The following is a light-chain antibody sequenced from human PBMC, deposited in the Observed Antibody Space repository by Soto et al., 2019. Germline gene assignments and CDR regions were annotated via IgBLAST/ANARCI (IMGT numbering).Light chain of an antibody. CDR3: SSYTSSSTPHV. CDR1: SSDVGGYKY. CDR2: EVS. J-gene: IGLJ1*01. V-gene: IGLV2-14*01. Sequence: QSALTQPASVSWSPGQAITISCTGTSSDVGGYKYVSWYQQHPGKAPKLMIYEVSHRPSGVSDRFSGSKSGNTASLTISGLHAEDEADYHCSSYTSSSTPHVFGTGTKVTVL.